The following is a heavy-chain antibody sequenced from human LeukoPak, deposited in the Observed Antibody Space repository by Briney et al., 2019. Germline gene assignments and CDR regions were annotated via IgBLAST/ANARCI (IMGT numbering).Heavy chain of an antibody. D-gene: IGHD4-11*01. J-gene: IGHJ6*02. CDR3: VRSDGLTVTKRYYYYGMDV. Sequence: GASVKVSCKASGYTFTSYGISWVRQAPGQGLEWMGWISAYNGNTNYAQKLQGRVTMTTDTSTSTAYMELRSLRSDDTAVYYCVRSDGLTVTKRYYYYGMDVWGQGTTVTVSS. CDR1: GYTFTSYG. V-gene: IGHV1-18*01. CDR2: ISAYNGNT.